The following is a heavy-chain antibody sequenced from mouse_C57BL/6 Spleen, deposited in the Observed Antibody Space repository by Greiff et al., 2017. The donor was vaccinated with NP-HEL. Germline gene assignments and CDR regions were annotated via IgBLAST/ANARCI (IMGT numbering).Heavy chain of an antibody. J-gene: IGHJ4*01. V-gene: IGHV5-9-1*02. CDR2: ISSGGDYI. Sequence: EVELVESGEGLVKPGGSLKLSCAASGFTFSSYAMSWVRQTPEKRLEWVAYISSGGDYIYYADTVKGRFTISRDNARNTLYLQMSSLRSEDTAMYYCTSARTAQATSYYAMDYWGQGTSVTVSS. D-gene: IGHD3-2*02. CDR1: GFTFSSYA. CDR3: TSARTAQATSYYAMDY.